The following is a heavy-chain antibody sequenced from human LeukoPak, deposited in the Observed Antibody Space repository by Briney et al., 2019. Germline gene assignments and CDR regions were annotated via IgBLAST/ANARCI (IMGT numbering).Heavy chain of an antibody. CDR2: ISSNGGTT. CDR1: GFTFSSHS. D-gene: IGHD6-19*01. V-gene: IGHV3-64*02. J-gene: IGHJ4*02. CDR3: AKVGSGWPGYYFDY. Sequence: GGSLRLSCSGSGFTFSSHSMHWVRLSPGKGLEYVSGISSNGGTTSYADSVQGRFTISRDNSKNTLYLQMGSLRGEDMAVYYCAKVGSGWPGYYFDYWGQGTLVTVSS.